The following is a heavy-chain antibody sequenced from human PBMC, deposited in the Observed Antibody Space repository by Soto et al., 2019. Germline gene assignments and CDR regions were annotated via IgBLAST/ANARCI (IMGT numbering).Heavy chain of an antibody. CDR3: TTEGIAVAGTYFDY. J-gene: IGHJ4*02. V-gene: IGHV3-15*01. Sequence: LRLSCAASGFTFSNAWMSWVRQAPGKGLEWVGRIKSKTDGGTTDYAAPVKGRFTISRDDSKNTLYLQMNSLKTEDTAVYYCTTEGIAVAGTYFDYWGQGTLVTVSS. D-gene: IGHD6-19*01. CDR2: IKSKTDGGTT. CDR1: GFTFSNAW.